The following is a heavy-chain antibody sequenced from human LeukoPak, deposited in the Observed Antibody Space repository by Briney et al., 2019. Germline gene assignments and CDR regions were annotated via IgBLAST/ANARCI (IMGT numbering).Heavy chain of an antibody. CDR2: IIPIYNTP. Sequence: SVKVSCKASGSAGYALAWVRQAPGQGLEWMGEIIPIYNTPNYAQKFQGRVTITADKSTSTAYMELSSLRSEDTAVYYCAKSGSYNFDYWGQGTLVTVSS. V-gene: IGHV1-69*06. D-gene: IGHD1-26*01. CDR3: AKSGSYNFDY. J-gene: IGHJ4*02. CDR1: GSAGYA.